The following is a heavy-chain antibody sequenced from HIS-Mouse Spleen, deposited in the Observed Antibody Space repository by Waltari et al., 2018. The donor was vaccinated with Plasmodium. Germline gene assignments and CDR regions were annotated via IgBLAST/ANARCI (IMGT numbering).Heavy chain of an antibody. Sequence: QVKQVETGGGEVQPGRSLRLSCAAPGFTLRSNRMHRVRQAPGKGLEWVAVISYDGSNKYYADSVKGRFTISRDNSKNTLYLQMNSLRAEDTAVYYCAKDRRSSSWYVDYWGQGTLVTVSS. CDR3: AKDRRSSSWYVDY. D-gene: IGHD6-13*01. CDR1: GFTLRSNR. CDR2: ISYDGSNK. V-gene: IGHV3-30*18. J-gene: IGHJ4*02.